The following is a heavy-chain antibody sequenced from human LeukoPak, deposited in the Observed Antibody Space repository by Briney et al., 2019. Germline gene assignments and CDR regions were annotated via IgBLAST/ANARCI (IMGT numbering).Heavy chain of an antibody. CDR2: LNWNGDST. V-gene: IGHV3-20*01. J-gene: IGHJ6*03. CDR3: ARGGGIQGYYYHMDV. D-gene: IGHD3-16*01. CDR1: GFTFDDYG. Sequence: PGGSLRLSCAASGFTFDDYGMSWVRQAPGRGLEWVSGLNWNGDSTSYADSVKGRFTISRDNAKSSLYLQMNSLRAEDTALYHCARGGGIQGYYYHMDVWGKGTTVIVSS.